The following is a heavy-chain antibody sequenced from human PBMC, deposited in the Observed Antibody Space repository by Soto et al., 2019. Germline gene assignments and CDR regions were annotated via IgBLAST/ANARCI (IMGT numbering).Heavy chain of an antibody. Sequence: QITLKESGPTLVKPTQTLTLTCTFSGFSLSTSGVGVGWIRQPPGKALEWLALIYWDDDKRYSPSLKSRLTITTDTSKNQVVLTMTNMDPVDTATYYCAHRPYYYDSSGDIDWYFDLWGRGTLVTVSS. CDR1: GFSLSTSGVG. CDR2: IYWDDDK. CDR3: AHRPYYYDSSGDIDWYFDL. J-gene: IGHJ2*01. D-gene: IGHD3-22*01. V-gene: IGHV2-5*02.